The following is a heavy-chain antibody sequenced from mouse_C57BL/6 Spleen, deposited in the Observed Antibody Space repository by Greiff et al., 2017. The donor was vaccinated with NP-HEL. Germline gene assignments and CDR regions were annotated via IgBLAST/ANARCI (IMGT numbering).Heavy chain of an antibody. Sequence: VKLMESGPELVKPGASVKISCKASGYAFSSSWMNWVKQRPGKGLEWIGRIYPGDGDTNYNGKFKGKATLTADKSSSTAYMQLSSLTSEDSAVYFCARQDGYYVWFAYWGQGTLVTVSA. V-gene: IGHV1-82*01. CDR1: GYAFSSSW. CDR3: ARQDGYYVWFAY. J-gene: IGHJ3*01. CDR2: IYPGDGDT. D-gene: IGHD2-3*01.